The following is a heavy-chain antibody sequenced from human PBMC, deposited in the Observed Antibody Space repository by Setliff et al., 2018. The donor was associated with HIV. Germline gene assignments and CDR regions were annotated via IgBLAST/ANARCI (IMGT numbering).Heavy chain of an antibody. Sequence: WASVKVSCKASGYTFTSYDINWVRQATGRGLEWMAWMNPNSGNTGYTRKFQGRVTITRNTSITTAYMELSSLRSEDTAIYYCARGRGPSRFDYWGQGTLVTVSS. V-gene: IGHV1-8*03. CDR1: GYTFTSYD. J-gene: IGHJ4*01. CDR2: MNPNSGNT. CDR3: ARGRGPSRFDY.